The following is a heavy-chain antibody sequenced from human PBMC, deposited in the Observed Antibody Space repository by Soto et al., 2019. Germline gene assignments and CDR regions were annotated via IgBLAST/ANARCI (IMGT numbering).Heavy chain of an antibody. CDR1: GGTFSSYA. D-gene: IGHD2-2*01. Sequence: QVQLVQSGAEVKKPGSSVKVSCKASGGTFSSYAISWVRQAPGQGLEWMGGIIPIFGTANYAQKFQGRVTITADESTSTAYMELSSLRSEDTAVYYCARVECSSTSCYYYYYYGMDVWGQGTTVTVSS. J-gene: IGHJ6*02. CDR3: ARVECSSTSCYYYYYYGMDV. V-gene: IGHV1-69*01. CDR2: IIPIFGTA.